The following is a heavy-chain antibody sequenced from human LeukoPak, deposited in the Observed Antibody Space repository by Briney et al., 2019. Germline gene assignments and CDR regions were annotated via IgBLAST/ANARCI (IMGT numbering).Heavy chain of an antibody. D-gene: IGHD6-13*01. CDR2: ISYDGSNK. CDR1: GFTFSSYA. J-gene: IGHJ5*02. V-gene: IGHV3-30-3*01. CDR3: ARAIAAAGIKASGFGFDP. Sequence: GGSLRLSCAASGFTFSSYAMHWVRQAPDKGLEWVAVISYDGSNKYYADSVKGRFTISGDNSKNTLYLQMNSLRAEDTAVYYCARAIAAAGIKASGFGFDPWGQGTLVTVSS.